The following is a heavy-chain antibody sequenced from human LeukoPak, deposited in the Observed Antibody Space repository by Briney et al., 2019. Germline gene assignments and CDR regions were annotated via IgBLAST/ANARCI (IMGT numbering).Heavy chain of an antibody. CDR3: PIVVVPAAIEDWFDP. J-gene: IGHJ5*02. D-gene: IGHD2-2*02. Sequence: PGGSLRLSCAAPGFTFSSYSMNWVRQAPGKGLEWVSYISSSSSTIYYADSVKGRFTISRDNAKNSLYLQMNSLRAEDTAVYYCPIVVVPAAIEDWFDPWGQGTLVTVSS. CDR1: GFTFSSYS. CDR2: ISSSSSTI. V-gene: IGHV3-48*01.